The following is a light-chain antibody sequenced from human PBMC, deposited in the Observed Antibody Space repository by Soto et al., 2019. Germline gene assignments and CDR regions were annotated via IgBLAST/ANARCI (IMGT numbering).Light chain of an antibody. V-gene: IGKV1-17*01. Sequence: DIQMTQSPSSLSASVGDRVTITCRASQGIRNDLGWYQQKPGKAPKLLIYDASSLESGVPSRFSGSGSGTEFTLTISSLQPDDFATYYCQQYNSYSPITFGQGTRLEIK. CDR2: DAS. J-gene: IGKJ5*01. CDR1: QGIRND. CDR3: QQYNSYSPIT.